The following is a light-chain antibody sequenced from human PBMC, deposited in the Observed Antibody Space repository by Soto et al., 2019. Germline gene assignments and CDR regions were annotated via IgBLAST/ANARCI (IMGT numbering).Light chain of an antibody. V-gene: IGLV2-14*01. CDR2: EVS. CDR1: SSDVGDYNY. CDR3: SSYTSSNTLV. Sequence: QSALTQPASVSGSPGQSITISCTGTSSDVGDYNYVSWYQQHPGKAPKLIIYEVSNRPSGVSTRFSGSKSGNTASLTISGLQAEDEADYYCSSYTSSNTLVFGTGTKVTVL. J-gene: IGLJ1*01.